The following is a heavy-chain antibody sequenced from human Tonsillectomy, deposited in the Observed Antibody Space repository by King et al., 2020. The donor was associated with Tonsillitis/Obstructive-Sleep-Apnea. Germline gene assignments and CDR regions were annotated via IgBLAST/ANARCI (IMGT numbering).Heavy chain of an antibody. CDR1: GYSFTNYW. J-gene: IGHJ4*02. Sequence: VQLVQSGAEVKKPGESLRISCKGSGYSFTNYWINWVRQMPGKGLEWMGSIDPSDSYTKNSPSFQGHVTMSADKSITTAYLQWSSLKASDTAMYYCARHFGRFYDTSDYYSFDYWGQGTPVTVS. CDR2: IDPSDSYT. CDR3: ARHFGRFYDTSDYYSFDY. D-gene: IGHD3-22*01. V-gene: IGHV5-10-1*03.